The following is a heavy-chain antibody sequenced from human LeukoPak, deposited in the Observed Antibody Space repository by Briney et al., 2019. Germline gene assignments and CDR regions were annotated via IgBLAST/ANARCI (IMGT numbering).Heavy chain of an antibody. D-gene: IGHD2-2*01. Sequence: GGSLRLPCAASGFTFSSYAMSWVRQAPGKGLEWVSAISGSGGSTYYADSVKGRFTISRDNSKNTPYLQMSSLRAEDTAVYYCAKEGIPGRGLSWFDPWGQGTLVTVSS. CDR3: AKEGIPGRGLSWFDP. CDR2: ISGSGGST. J-gene: IGHJ5*02. V-gene: IGHV3-23*01. CDR1: GFTFSSYA.